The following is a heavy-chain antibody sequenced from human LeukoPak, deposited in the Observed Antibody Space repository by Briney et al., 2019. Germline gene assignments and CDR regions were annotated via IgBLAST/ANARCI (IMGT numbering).Heavy chain of an antibody. CDR3: AKDSGHSSSWYY. J-gene: IGHJ4*02. Sequence: PGGSLRLSCAASGFTFSSYEMNWVRQAPGKGLEWVSYISSSGSTIYYADSVKGRFTISRDIPRNTLYLQMNSLRAEDTAVYYCAKDSGHSSSWYYWGQGTLVTVSS. CDR1: GFTFSSYE. D-gene: IGHD6-13*01. V-gene: IGHV3-48*03. CDR2: ISSSGSTI.